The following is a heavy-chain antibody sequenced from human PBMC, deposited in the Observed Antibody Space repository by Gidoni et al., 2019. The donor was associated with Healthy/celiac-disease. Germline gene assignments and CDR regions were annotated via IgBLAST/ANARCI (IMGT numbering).Heavy chain of an antibody. CDR1: GGSISSGSYY. D-gene: IGHD2-15*01. J-gene: IGHJ6*02. CDR2: IYTSGST. CDR3: ARGSYCSGGSCGTYYYYGMDV. V-gene: IGHV4-61*02. Sequence: QVQLQESGPGLVKPSQTLSLTCTVSGGSISSGSYYWRWIRQPAGKGLEWIGRIYTSGSTNYNPSLKSRVTISVDTSKNQFSLKLSSVTAADTAVYYCARGSYCSGGSCGTYYYYGMDVWGQGTTVTVSS.